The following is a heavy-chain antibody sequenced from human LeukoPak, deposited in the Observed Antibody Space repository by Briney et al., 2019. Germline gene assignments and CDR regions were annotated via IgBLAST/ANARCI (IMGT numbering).Heavy chain of an antibody. J-gene: IGHJ4*02. V-gene: IGHV3-23*01. CDR2: ISGSGGST. Sequence: GGSLRLSCAASGFTFSSYAMSWVRQAPGKGLEWVSSISGSGGSTYYADSVKGRFTISRDNSKNTLYLQMNSLRAEDTAVYYCAKTHDEKITGTTGYWGQGTLVTVSS. D-gene: IGHD1-14*01. CDR3: AKTHDEKITGTTGY. CDR1: GFTFSSYA.